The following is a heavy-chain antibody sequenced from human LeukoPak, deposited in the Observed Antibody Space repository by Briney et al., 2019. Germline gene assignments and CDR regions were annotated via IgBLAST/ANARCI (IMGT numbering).Heavy chain of an antibody. D-gene: IGHD4-17*01. J-gene: IGHJ4*02. CDR1: GFTFSSYA. CDR2: ISYDGSNK. V-gene: IGHV3-30-3*01. Sequence: GRSLRLSCAASGFTFSSYAMHWVRQAPGKGLEWVAVISYDGSNKYYADSVKGRFTISRDNSKNTLYLQMNSLRAEDTAVYYCATTVTSSGYWGQGTLVTVSS. CDR3: ATTVTSSGY.